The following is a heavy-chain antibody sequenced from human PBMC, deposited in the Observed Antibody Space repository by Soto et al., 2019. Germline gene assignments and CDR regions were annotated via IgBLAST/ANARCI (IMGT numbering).Heavy chain of an antibody. Sequence: KTSETLSLTCAVYGGSFSGYYWSWIRQPPGKGLEWIGEINHSGSTNYNPSLKSRVTISVDTAKNQFSLKLSSVTAADTAVYYCARCPAPTYYSSGCRVGYQYWGQATRVTVS. J-gene: IGHJ4*02. CDR2: INHSGST. V-gene: IGHV4-34*01. D-gene: IGHD6-19*01. CDR3: ARCPAPTYYSSGCRVGYQY. CDR1: GGSFSGYY.